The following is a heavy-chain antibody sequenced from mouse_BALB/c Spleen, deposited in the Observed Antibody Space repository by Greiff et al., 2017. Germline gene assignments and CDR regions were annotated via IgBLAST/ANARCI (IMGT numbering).Heavy chain of an antibody. V-gene: IGHV5-6*01. CDR3: ARHGGSSMDY. Sequence: EVQLVESGGDLVKPGGSLKLSCAASGFTFSSYGMSWVRQTPDKRLEWVATISSGGSYTYYPHSVKGRFTFSSDNAKNTLYLQMSSLKSEDTAMYYCARHGGSSMDYWGQGTSVTVSS. J-gene: IGHJ4*01. CDR1: GFTFSSYG. CDR2: ISSGGSYT.